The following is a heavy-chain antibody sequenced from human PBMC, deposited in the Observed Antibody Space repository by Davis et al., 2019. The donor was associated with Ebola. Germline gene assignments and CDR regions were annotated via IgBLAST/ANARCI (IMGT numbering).Heavy chain of an antibody. D-gene: IGHD2-2*01. V-gene: IGHV3-23*01. J-gene: IGHJ6*03. Sequence: GGSLRLSCAASGFTFSSYAMSWVRQAPGKGLEWVSTISSSDGSTYYADSVKGRFTISRDNSKNTLYLQMNSLRAEDTAVYYCARDHRYQLLLRYYYMDVWGKGTTVTVSS. CDR3: ARDHRYQLLLRYYYMDV. CDR1: GFTFSSYA. CDR2: ISSSDGST.